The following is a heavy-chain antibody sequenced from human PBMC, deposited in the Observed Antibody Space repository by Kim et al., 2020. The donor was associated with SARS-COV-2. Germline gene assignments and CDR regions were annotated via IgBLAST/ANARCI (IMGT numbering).Heavy chain of an antibody. CDR3: ARGGYSYGDY. Sequence: ASVKVSCKASGYTFTNYGISWVRQAPGQGLEWMGWISDYDGNTNYVQNLQGRVTMTTDTSTNTAYMELRSLRSDDTAVYYCARGGYSYGDYWGQGTLVTVSS. V-gene: IGHV1-18*01. J-gene: IGHJ4*02. CDR1: GYTFTNYG. D-gene: IGHD5-18*01. CDR2: ISDYDGNT.